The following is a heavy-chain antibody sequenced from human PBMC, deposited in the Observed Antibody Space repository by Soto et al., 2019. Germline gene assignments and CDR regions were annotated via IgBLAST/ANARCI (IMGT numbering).Heavy chain of an antibody. Sequence: GASVKVSCKSSGGTFSSYAISWVRQAPGQGLEWMGGIIPIFGTANYAQKFQGRVTITADESTSTAYVELSSLRSEDTAVYYCARVERRYYDSSGYYSGVDYWGQGTLVTVSS. V-gene: IGHV1-69*13. CDR1: GGTFSSYA. CDR2: IIPIFGTA. D-gene: IGHD3-22*01. J-gene: IGHJ4*02. CDR3: ARVERRYYDSSGYYSGVDY.